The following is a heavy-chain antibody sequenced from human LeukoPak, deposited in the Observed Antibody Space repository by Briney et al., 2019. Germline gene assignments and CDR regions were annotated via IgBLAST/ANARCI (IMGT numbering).Heavy chain of an antibody. Sequence: ASVKVSCKASGYTFTSYDINWVRQATGQGLEWMGWMNPNSGNTGYAQKFQGSVTITRNTSISTAYMELSSLRSEDTAVYYCARASARRAIFGVVIPTPGSWFDPWGQGTLVTVSS. D-gene: IGHD3-3*01. CDR2: MNPNSGNT. J-gene: IGHJ5*02. V-gene: IGHV1-8*03. CDR3: ARASARRAIFGVVIPTPGSWFDP. CDR1: GYTFTSYD.